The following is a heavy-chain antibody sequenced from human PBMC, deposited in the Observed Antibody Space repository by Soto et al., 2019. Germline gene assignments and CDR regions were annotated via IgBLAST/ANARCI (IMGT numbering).Heavy chain of an antibody. D-gene: IGHD2-2*03. Sequence: GSLRLSCAASGFTFSSYSMNWVRQAPGKGLEWVSSISSSSSYIYYADSVKGRFTISRDNAKNSLYLQMNSLRAEDTAVYYCARAGYCSSTSCYNWFDPRGQGTLVTVSS. CDR1: GFTFSSYS. V-gene: IGHV3-21*01. J-gene: IGHJ5*02. CDR3: ARAGYCSSTSCYNWFDP. CDR2: ISSSSSYI.